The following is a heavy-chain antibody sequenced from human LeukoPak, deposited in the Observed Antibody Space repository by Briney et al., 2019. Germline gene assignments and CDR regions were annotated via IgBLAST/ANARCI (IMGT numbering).Heavy chain of an antibody. Sequence: PSETLSLTCAVYGGSFSGYYWSWIRQPPGKGLEWIGEINHSGSTDYNPSLKSRVTISVDTSKNQFSLKLSSVTAADTAVYYCARVRSHRRVVRSNYGMDVWGQGTTVTVSS. CDR1: GGSFSGYY. CDR2: INHSGST. V-gene: IGHV4-34*01. D-gene: IGHD3-22*01. CDR3: ARVRSHRRVVRSNYGMDV. J-gene: IGHJ6*02.